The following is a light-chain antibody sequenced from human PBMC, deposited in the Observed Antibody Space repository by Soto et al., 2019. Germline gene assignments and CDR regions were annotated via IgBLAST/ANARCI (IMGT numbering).Light chain of an antibody. V-gene: IGKV3-20*01. CDR2: GAS. J-gene: IGKJ5*01. CDR3: QQYGSSPGIT. CDR1: QSVSSSY. Sequence: EIVLTQSPGTLSLSPGERATLSCRASQSVSSSYLAWYQQKPGQAPRLLLYGASSRATGIPDRFSGSGSGTDLTLTISRLEPEDFAVYYCQQYGSSPGITFGQGTRLEIK.